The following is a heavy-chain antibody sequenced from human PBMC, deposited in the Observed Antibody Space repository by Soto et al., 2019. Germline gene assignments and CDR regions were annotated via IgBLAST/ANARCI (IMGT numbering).Heavy chain of an antibody. Sequence: GGPLRLSCAASGFTFSSYEMNWVRQAPGKGLEWVSYISSSGSTIYYADSVKGRFTISRDNAKNSLYLQMNSLRAEDTAVYYCARDRVTMVRGVITPSGMDVWGQGTTVTVSS. CDR3: ARDRVTMVRGVITPSGMDV. CDR1: GFTFSSYE. D-gene: IGHD3-10*01. J-gene: IGHJ6*02. V-gene: IGHV3-48*03. CDR2: ISSSGSTI.